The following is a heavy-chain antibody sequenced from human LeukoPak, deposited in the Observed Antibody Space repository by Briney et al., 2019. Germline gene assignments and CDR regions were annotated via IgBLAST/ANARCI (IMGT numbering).Heavy chain of an antibody. CDR3: ARHMIAAPKGATNWFDP. Sequence: SETLSLTCTVSGGSISSYYWSWIRQPPGKGLEWIGYIYTSGSTNHNPSLKSRVTISVDTSKNQFSLKLSSVTAADTAVYYCARHMIAAPKGATNWFDPWGQGTLVTVSS. D-gene: IGHD6-13*01. V-gene: IGHV4-4*09. J-gene: IGHJ5*02. CDR2: IYTSGST. CDR1: GGSISSYY.